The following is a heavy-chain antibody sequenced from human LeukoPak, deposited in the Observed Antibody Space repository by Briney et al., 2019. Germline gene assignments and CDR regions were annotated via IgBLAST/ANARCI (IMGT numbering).Heavy chain of an antibody. D-gene: IGHD5/OR15-5a*01. J-gene: IGHJ4*02. CDR2: MNQDGSDI. CDR1: GFTLTTYW. V-gene: IGHV3-7*01. CDR3: ARESTRERPGY. Sequence: GGSLRLSCAASGFTLTTYWMSWVRQAPGKGLEWVANMNQDGSDINYVDSVRGRFTIPSDNAKNSLYLQMNGLRAEGTAVYYCARESTRERPGYWGQGTLVIVSS.